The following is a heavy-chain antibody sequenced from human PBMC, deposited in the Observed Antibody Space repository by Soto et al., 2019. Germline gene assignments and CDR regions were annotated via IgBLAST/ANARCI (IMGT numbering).Heavy chain of an antibody. CDR1: GGSISSSSYY. J-gene: IGHJ6*02. Sequence: PSGGLALTCTVSGGSISSSSYYWGWIRQPPGKGLEWIGSTYYSGSTYYNPSLKSRVTISVDTSKNQFSLKLSSLTAEDKAVYYCASGGSWLYYGMDGWGQGTTVT. D-gene: IGHD6-13*01. CDR2: TYYSGST. V-gene: IGHV4-39*01. CDR3: ASGGSWLYYGMDG.